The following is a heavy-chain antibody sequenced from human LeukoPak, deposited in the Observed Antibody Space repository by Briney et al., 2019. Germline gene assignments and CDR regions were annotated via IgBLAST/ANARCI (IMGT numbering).Heavy chain of an antibody. CDR3: ARVLTIFGVVEHAFDI. V-gene: IGHV4-59*12. CDR1: GGSISSYY. J-gene: IGHJ3*02. CDR2: IYYSGST. D-gene: IGHD3-3*01. Sequence: PSETLSLTCTVSGGSISSYYWSWIRQPPGKGLEWIGSIYYSGSTYYNPSLKSRVTISVDRSENQFSLKLSSVTAADTALYYCARVLTIFGVVEHAFDIWGQGTMVTVPS.